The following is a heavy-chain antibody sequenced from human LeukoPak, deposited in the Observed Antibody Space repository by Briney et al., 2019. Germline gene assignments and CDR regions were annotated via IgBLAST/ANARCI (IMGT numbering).Heavy chain of an antibody. V-gene: IGHV1-24*01. CDR1: GYTLTELS. CDR3: ARGPSSSSSYFDY. D-gene: IGHD6-6*01. J-gene: IGHJ4*02. CDR2: FDPEDGET. Sequence: ASVKVSCKVSGYTLTELSMHWVRQAPGKGLEWMGGFDPEDGETIYAQKFQGRVTMTRDTSTSTVYMELSSLRSEDTAVYYCARGPSSSSSYFDYWGQGTLVTVSS.